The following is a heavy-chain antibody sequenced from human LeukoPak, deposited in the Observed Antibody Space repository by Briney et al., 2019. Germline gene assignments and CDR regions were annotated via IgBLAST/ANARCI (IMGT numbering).Heavy chain of an antibody. V-gene: IGHV3-30*04. CDR2: ISYDGSDK. Sequence: GGSLRPSCAASGFTFSSYAIHWVRQAPGKGLEWVAIISYDGSDKYYADSVKGRFTISRDNSKNTLYLQMNSLRGEDTAVYYCARVFSGSLGPRGALGYWGQGTLVTVSS. CDR3: ARVFSGSLGPRGALGY. CDR1: GFTFSSYA. J-gene: IGHJ4*02. D-gene: IGHD1-26*01.